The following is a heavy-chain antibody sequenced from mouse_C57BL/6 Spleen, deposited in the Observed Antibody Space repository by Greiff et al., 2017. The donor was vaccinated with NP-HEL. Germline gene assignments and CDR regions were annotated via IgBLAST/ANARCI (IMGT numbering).Heavy chain of an antibody. CDR3: ARRYYYGSSYYWYFDV. Sequence: QVQLKESGAELARPGASVKLSCKASGYTFTSYGISWVKQRTGQGLEWIGEIYPRSGNTYYNEKFKGKATLTADKSSSTAYMELRSLTSEDSAVYFCARRYYYGSSYYWYFDVWGTGTTVTVSS. CDR1: GYTFTSYG. CDR2: IYPRSGNT. J-gene: IGHJ1*03. V-gene: IGHV1-81*01. D-gene: IGHD1-1*01.